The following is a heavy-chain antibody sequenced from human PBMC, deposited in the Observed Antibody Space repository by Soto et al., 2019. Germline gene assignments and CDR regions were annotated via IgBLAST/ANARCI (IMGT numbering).Heavy chain of an antibody. CDR2: ISRSGSTI. CDR1: GFTFSDYY. D-gene: IGHD4-17*01. CDR3: ARDSDYGDFKRYFDY. V-gene: IGHV3-11*01. Sequence: QVQLVESGGGLVKPGGSLRLSCAASGFTFSDYYMSWIRQAPGKGLEWVSYISRSGSTIYYADSVKGRFTISRDNAKNSLDLQMNSLRAEDTAVYYCARDSDYGDFKRYFDYWGQGTLVTVSS. J-gene: IGHJ4*02.